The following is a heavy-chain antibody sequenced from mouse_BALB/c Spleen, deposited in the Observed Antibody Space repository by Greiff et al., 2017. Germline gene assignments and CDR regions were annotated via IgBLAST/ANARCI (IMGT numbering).Heavy chain of an antibody. CDR2: ISSGSSTI. CDR3: ARRYDPYYAMDY. J-gene: IGHJ4*01. CDR1: GFTFSSFG. Sequence: DVMLVESGGGLVQPGGSRKLSCAASGFTFSSFGMHWVRQAPEKGLEWVAYISSGSSTIYYADTVKGRFTISRDNPKNTLFLQMTSLRSEDTTMYYCARRYDPYYAMDYWGQGTSVTVSS. V-gene: IGHV5-17*02. D-gene: IGHD2-14*01.